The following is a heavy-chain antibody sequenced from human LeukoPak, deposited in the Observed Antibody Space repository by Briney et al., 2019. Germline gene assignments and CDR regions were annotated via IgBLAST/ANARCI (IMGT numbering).Heavy chain of an antibody. CDR3: AKGLYYGSGSYSKYFDS. Sequence: GGSLRLSCVASGFTFNTYAMTWVRQAPGKGLEWVSTINGGDDSTYSADSVKGRFILSRDNSKNTLDLQLNSLRVEDTAIYFCAKGLYYGSGSYSKYFDSWGQGTLVTVSS. CDR2: INGGDDST. CDR1: GFTFNTYA. V-gene: IGHV3-23*01. D-gene: IGHD3-10*01. J-gene: IGHJ4*02.